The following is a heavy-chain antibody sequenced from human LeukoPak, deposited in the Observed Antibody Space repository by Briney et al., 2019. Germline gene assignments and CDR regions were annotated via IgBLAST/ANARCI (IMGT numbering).Heavy chain of an antibody. V-gene: IGHV1-2*02. CDR1: GYTFTGYY. Sequence: GASVRVSCKASGYTFTGYYMHWVRQAPGQGLEWMGWINPNSGGTNYAQKFQGRVTMTRDTSISTAYMELSRLRSDDTAVYYCARSAIVVVPAAMGCWGQGTLVTVSS. D-gene: IGHD2-2*01. CDR2: INPNSGGT. J-gene: IGHJ4*02. CDR3: ARSAIVVVPAAMGC.